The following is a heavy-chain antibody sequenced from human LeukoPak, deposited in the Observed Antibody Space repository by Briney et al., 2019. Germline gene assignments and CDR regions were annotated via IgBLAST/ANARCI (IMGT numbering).Heavy chain of an antibody. Sequence: SETLSLTCTVSGGSVSGYYCNWIRQPPGKGLEWIGYMSYSGSTNYNPSLKSRVTISVDTSKNQFSLKLTSVTVADTAVYFCALLGWGPPMATPDYWGQGTLVTVSS. CDR2: MSYSGST. CDR1: GGSVSGYY. CDR3: ALLGWGPPMATPDY. V-gene: IGHV4-59*08. J-gene: IGHJ4*02. D-gene: IGHD3-10*01.